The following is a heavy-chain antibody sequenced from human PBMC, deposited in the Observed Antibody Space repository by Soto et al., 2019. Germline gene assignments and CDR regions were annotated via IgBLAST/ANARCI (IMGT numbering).Heavy chain of an antibody. V-gene: IGHV3-11*01. CDR3: ARDGAAGTRGSYYYYGMDV. Sequence: GGSPRLSCAASGFTFSDYYMSWIRQAPGKGLEWVSYISSSGSTIYYADSVKGRFTISRDNAKNSLYLQMNSLRAEDTAVYYCARDGAAGTRGSYYYYGMDVWGQGTTVTVSS. D-gene: IGHD6-13*01. CDR2: ISSSGSTI. CDR1: GFTFSDYY. J-gene: IGHJ6*02.